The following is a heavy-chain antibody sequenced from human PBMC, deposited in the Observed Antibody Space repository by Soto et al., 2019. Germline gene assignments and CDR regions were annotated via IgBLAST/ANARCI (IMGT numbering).Heavy chain of an antibody. J-gene: IGHJ5*02. CDR3: AKAAMVRGGGWFDP. CDR1: RFTFSTYA. CDR2: ISGSGGNT. D-gene: IGHD3-10*01. V-gene: IGHV3-23*01. Sequence: EVQLLESGGGLVQPGGSLRLSCAASRFTFSTYARSWVRQAPGKGLEWVSGISGSGGNTYYADSVKGRFTISRDNSKNTLYLQMNSLRAEGTAVYYCAKAAMVRGGGWFDPWGQGPVVTVSA.